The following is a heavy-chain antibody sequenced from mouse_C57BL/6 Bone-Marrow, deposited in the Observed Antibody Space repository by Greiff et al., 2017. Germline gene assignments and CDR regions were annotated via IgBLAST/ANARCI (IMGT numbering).Heavy chain of an antibody. J-gene: IGHJ2*01. V-gene: IGHV1-81*01. Sequence: LQESGAELARPGASVKLSCKASGYTFTSYGISWVKQRTGQGLEWIGEIYPRSGNTYYNEKFKGKATLTADKSSSTAYMELRSLTSEDSAVYFCASTVYYFDYWGQGTTLTVSS. D-gene: IGHD1-1*01. CDR1: GYTFTSYG. CDR2: IYPRSGNT. CDR3: ASTVYYFDY.